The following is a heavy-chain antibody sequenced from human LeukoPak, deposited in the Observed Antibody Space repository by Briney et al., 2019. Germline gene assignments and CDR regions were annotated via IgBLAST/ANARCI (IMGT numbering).Heavy chain of an antibody. CDR1: GGSISSYY. J-gene: IGHJ5*01. CDR2: IYYSGST. V-gene: IGHV4-59*01. D-gene: IGHD2-2*01. CDR3: AREVPNWFDS. Sequence: PSETLSLTCTVSGGSISSYYWSWIRQPPGKGLEWIGYIYYSGSTNYNPSLKSRVIISIDTSKNQFSLKVSSVTAADTAVYYCAREVPNWFDSWGQGTLVTVSS.